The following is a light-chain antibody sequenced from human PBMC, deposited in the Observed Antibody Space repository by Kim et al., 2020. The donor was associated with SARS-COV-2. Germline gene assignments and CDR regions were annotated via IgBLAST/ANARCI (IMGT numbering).Light chain of an antibody. Sequence: ENVLTQSPGTLSLSPGERATLSCRASQSVSSNFLARYQQKAGQAPRLVIYSASSRASGIPDRFSGSGSGTDFTRTISTLEPEDYAVYYCQRYATSPETFGEGTKVDIK. CDR3: QRYATSPET. CDR2: SAS. CDR1: QSVSSNF. J-gene: IGKJ1*01. V-gene: IGKV3-20*01.